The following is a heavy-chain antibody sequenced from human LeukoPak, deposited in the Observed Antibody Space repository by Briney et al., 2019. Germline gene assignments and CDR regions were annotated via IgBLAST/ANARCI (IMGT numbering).Heavy chain of an antibody. CDR1: GGTFSSYA. Sequence: GASVKVSCKASGGTFSSYAISWVRQAPGQGLEWMGRIIPILGIANYAQKSQGRVTITADKSTSTAYMELSSLRSEDTAVYYCASISSSSGKSFDYWGQGTLVTVSS. CDR3: ASISSSSGKSFDY. V-gene: IGHV1-69*04. D-gene: IGHD6-13*01. J-gene: IGHJ4*02. CDR2: IIPILGIA.